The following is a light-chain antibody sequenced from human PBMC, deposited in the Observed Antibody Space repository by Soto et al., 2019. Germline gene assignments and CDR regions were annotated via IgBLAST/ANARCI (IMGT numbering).Light chain of an antibody. CDR2: DAS. V-gene: IGKV1-5*01. Sequence: DIQMTQSPSTLSASVGDRVTITCRASQSISSWLAWYQQKPGKAPKLLIYDASSLESGVPSRFSGSGSGTEFTLTISSLQPDDYASYYCQQYKSYSRVFGEGTKLEIK. J-gene: IGKJ2*01. CDR3: QQYKSYSRV. CDR1: QSISSW.